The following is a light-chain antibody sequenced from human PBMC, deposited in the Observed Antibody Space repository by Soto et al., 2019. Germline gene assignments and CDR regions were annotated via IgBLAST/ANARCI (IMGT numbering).Light chain of an antibody. Sequence: QSVLTQPPSASGSPGQSVTISCTGTSSDVGGYNYVSWYQHHPGKAPKVMVYEVSKRPSGVPDRVSGSKSGNTASLTVSGLQAEYEADYYCSSRAGSAPYVFGTGTKLTVL. CDR3: SSRAGSAPYV. V-gene: IGLV2-8*01. J-gene: IGLJ1*01. CDR1: SSDVGGYNY. CDR2: EVS.